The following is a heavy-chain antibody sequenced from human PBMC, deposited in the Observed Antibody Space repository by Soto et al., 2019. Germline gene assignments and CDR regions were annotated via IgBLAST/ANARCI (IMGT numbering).Heavy chain of an antibody. CDR3: ARRHGPFDF. V-gene: IGHV4-59*01. Sequence: SETLSLTCTVSGGSISSFHWNWIRRPPGKGLEWIGYIYNSGSTNYNPSLKSRVNISVDTSKNQFSLKLSSVTAADTAVYYCARRHGPFDFWGQGTLVTVS. CDR1: GGSISSFH. CDR2: IYNSGST. J-gene: IGHJ4*02.